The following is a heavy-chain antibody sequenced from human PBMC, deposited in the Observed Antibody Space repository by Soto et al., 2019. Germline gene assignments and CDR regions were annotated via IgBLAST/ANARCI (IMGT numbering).Heavy chain of an antibody. CDR2: IYPGDSDT. Sequence: PGESLKISCKGSGYSFTSYWIGWVRQMPGKGLEWMGIIYPGDSDTRYSPSFQGQVTISADKSISTACLQWSSLKASDTAMYYCARLPPPDIVATHYFDYWGQGTLVTVSS. V-gene: IGHV5-51*01. CDR1: GYSFTSYW. J-gene: IGHJ4*02. D-gene: IGHD5-12*01. CDR3: ARLPPPDIVATHYFDY.